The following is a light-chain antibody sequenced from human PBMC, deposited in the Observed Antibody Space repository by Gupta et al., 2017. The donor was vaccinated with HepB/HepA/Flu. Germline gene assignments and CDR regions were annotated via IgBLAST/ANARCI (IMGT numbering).Light chain of an antibody. V-gene: IGKV3-15*01. Sequence: EIVMTQSPATLSVSPGERATLSCRASQCVSSNLAWYQQKPGQAPRLLIYGASTRATGIPARFRGSGSGTEFTLTISSLQSEDFAVYYCQQYNNWPPWTFGQGTKVEIK. CDR1: QCVSSN. CDR3: QQYNNWPPWT. CDR2: GAS. J-gene: IGKJ1*01.